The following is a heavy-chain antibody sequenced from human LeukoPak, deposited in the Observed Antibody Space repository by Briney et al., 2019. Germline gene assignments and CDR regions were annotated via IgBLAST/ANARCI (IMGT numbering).Heavy chain of an antibody. Sequence: PSETLSLTCTVSGGSISSSSYYWGWIRQPPGKGLEWIGSIYYSGSTYYNPSLKSRVTISVDTSKNQFSLKLSSVIAADTAVYYCARHGSGWYWWGQGTLVTVSS. J-gene: IGHJ4*02. V-gene: IGHV4-39*01. CDR3: ARHGSGWYW. D-gene: IGHD6-19*01. CDR2: IYYSGST. CDR1: GGSISSSSYY.